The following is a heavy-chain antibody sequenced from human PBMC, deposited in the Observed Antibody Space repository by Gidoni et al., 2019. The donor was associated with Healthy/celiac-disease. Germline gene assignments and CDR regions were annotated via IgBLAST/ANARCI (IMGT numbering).Heavy chain of an antibody. CDR1: GFTFTSYG. D-gene: IGHD2-15*01. J-gene: IGHJ4*02. V-gene: IGHV3-33*01. CDR2: IWYDGSNK. CDR3: ARSGKMVVAAMDY. Sequence: QVQLVESGGGVVKPGRSLRRSCAASGFTFTSYGMHWVRQAPGKGLEWVAVIWYDGSNKYYADSVKGRFTISRDNSKNTLYLQMNSLRAEDTAVYYCARSGKMVVAAMDYWGQGTLVTVSS.